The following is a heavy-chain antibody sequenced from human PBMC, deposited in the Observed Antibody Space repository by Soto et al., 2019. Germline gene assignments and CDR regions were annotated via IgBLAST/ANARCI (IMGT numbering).Heavy chain of an antibody. CDR1: GGSFSGYY. V-gene: IGHV4-34*01. Sequence: SETLSLTCAVYGGSFSGYYWSWIRQPPGKGLEWIGEINHSGSTNYNPSLKSRVTISVDTSKNQFSLKLSSVTGADTAVYYCATHRYDYIWGSYRSYAFDIWGQGTMVTVSS. J-gene: IGHJ3*02. D-gene: IGHD3-16*02. CDR2: INHSGST. CDR3: ATHRYDYIWGSYRSYAFDI.